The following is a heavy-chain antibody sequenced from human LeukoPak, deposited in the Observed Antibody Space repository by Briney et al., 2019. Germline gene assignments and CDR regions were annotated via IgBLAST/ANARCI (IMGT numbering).Heavy chain of an antibody. Sequence: GGSLRLSCAVSGITLSNYGMSWVRQAPGKGLEWVAGISDSGGRTTYADSVKGRFTISRDNPKNTLYLQMNSLRAEDTAVYFCAKRGVVIRVILVGFHKEAYYFDSWGQGALVTVSS. CDR2: ISDSGGRT. J-gene: IGHJ4*02. CDR1: GITLSNYG. D-gene: IGHD3-22*01. CDR3: AKRGVVIRVILVGFHKEAYYFDS. V-gene: IGHV3-23*01.